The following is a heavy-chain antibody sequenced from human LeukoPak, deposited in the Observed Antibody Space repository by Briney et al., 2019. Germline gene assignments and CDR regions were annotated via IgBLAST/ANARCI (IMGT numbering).Heavy chain of an antibody. CDR3: ARDLSSGWSPNDY. CDR1: GFTFNTFS. V-gene: IGHV3-21*01. J-gene: IGHJ4*02. D-gene: IGHD6-19*01. Sequence: GGSLRLSCAASGFTFNTFSMNWVRQAPGKGLEWVSSITSGGDYIYYADSVKGRFTISRDNAKNSLYLQMNSPRAEDTAVYYCARDLSSGWSPNDYWGQGTLVTVSS. CDR2: ITSGGDYI.